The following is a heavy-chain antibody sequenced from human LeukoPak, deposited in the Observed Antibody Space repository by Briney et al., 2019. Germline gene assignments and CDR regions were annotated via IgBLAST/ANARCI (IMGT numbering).Heavy chain of an antibody. CDR1: GFTFSSYW. Sequence: GGSLRLSCAASGFTFSSYWMHWVRQAPGKGLVWVSRIDNDGYSTVYADSVKDRFTISRDNAKNSLYLQMNSLRAEDTAVYYCARDRSGMPSDIWGQGTMVTVSS. CDR3: ARDRSGMPSDI. J-gene: IGHJ3*02. D-gene: IGHD1-1*01. CDR2: IDNDGYST. V-gene: IGHV3-74*01.